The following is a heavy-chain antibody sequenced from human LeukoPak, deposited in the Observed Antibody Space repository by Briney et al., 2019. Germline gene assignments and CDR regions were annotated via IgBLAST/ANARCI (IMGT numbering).Heavy chain of an antibody. J-gene: IGHJ4*02. V-gene: IGHV3-7*01. D-gene: IGHD2-2*01. CDR1: GFTFCSYW. CDR3: ARGNIVVVPAAYSY. CDR2: IKQDGSEK. Sequence: PGGSLRLSCAASGFTFCSYWMSWVRQAPGKGLEWVANIKQDGSEKYYVDSVKGRFTVSRDNAKNSLYLQMNSLRAEDTAVYYCARGNIVVVPAAYSYWGQGTLVTVSS.